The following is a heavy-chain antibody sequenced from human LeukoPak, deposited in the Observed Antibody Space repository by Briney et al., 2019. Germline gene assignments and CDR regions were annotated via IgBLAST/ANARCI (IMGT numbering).Heavy chain of an antibody. J-gene: IGHJ4*02. CDR2: ISGSGDRI. V-gene: IGHV3-23*01. Sequence: PGGSLRLSCTASGFTFSDFALSWVRQSPGKGLEWVSTISGSGDRIYYVESVKGRFTISRDNSKNTLYLQMNSLGAEDTAVYYCARDRLDIIIIPAGNDYWGRGTLVTVSS. CDR1: GFTFSDFA. CDR3: ARDRLDIIIIPAGNDY. D-gene: IGHD2-2*03.